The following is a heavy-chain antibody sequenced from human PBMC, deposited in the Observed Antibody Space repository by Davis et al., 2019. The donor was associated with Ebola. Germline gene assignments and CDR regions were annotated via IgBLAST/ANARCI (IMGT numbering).Heavy chain of an antibody. V-gene: IGHV3-15*01. Sequence: GESLKISCAASGFTFRSYAMTWVRQAPGKGLEWVGRIKSKTDGGTTDYAAPVKGRFTISRDDSKNTLYLQMNSLKTEDTAVYYCTTHYVWGQGTLVTVSS. CDR1: GFTFRSYA. CDR2: IKSKTDGGTT. CDR3: TTHYV. J-gene: IGHJ4*02. D-gene: IGHD3-16*01.